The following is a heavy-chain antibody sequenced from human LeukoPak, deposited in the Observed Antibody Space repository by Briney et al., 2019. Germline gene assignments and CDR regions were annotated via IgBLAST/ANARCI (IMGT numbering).Heavy chain of an antibody. V-gene: IGHV4-59*01. D-gene: IGHD2-2*01. Sequence: SETLSLTCTVSGGSISSYYWSWIRQPPGKGLEWIGYIYYSGSTNYNPSLKSRVTISVDTSKNQFSLKLSSVTAADTAVYYCARAGGYCSIFSCFYFDYWGQGTLVTVSS. CDR2: IYYSGST. J-gene: IGHJ4*02. CDR1: GGSISSYY. CDR3: ARAGGYCSIFSCFYFDY.